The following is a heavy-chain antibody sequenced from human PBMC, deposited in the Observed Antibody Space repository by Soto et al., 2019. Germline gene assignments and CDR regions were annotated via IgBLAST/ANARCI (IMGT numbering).Heavy chain of an antibody. CDR2: IVVGSGNT. V-gene: IGHV1-58*01. CDR1: GFNFTSSA. Sequence: ASVKVSCKASGFNFTSSAVQWVRQARGQRLEWIGWIVVGSGNTNYAQKFQERVTITRDMSTSTTYMELSSLRSEDTAVYFCASDRNCRSTRCFPYNFDYWGQGPLGTVSS. J-gene: IGHJ4*02. CDR3: ASDRNCRSTRCFPYNFDY. D-gene: IGHD2-2*01.